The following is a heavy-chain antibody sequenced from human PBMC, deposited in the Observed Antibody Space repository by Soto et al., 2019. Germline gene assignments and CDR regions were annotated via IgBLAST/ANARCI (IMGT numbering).Heavy chain of an antibody. J-gene: IGHJ4*01. D-gene: IGHD5-12*01. V-gene: IGHV3-9*01. CDR1: GFTFTDYA. CDR2: INWNSGSI. CDR3: QRVADIGYDSH. Sequence: PGGSLRLSCAAAGFTFTDYAMNWVRQAPGKGLEWVSGINWNSGSIAYADSVKGRFTISRDNAKNSMYLQMNSLRADDTAVKDRQRVADIGYDSHWGEATLVTV.